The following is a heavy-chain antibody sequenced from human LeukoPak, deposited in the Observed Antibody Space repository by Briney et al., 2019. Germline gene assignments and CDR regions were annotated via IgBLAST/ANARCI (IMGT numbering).Heavy chain of an antibody. V-gene: IGHV3-48*03. Sequence: GGSLRLSCAASGFTFSSYEMNWVRQAPGKGLEWVSYISSSGSTIYYADSVKGRFTISRDNAKNSLYLQVNSLRAEDTAVYYCASDGSGSYYYWGQGTLVTVSS. CDR2: ISSSGSTI. J-gene: IGHJ4*02. D-gene: IGHD3-10*01. CDR1: GFTFSSYE. CDR3: ASDGSGSYYY.